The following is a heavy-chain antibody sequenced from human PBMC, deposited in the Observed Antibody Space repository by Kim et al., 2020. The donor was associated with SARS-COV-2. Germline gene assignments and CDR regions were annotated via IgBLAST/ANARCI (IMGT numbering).Heavy chain of an antibody. CDR1: GGSISSYY. CDR2: IYYSGST. J-gene: IGHJ3*02. Sequence: SETLSLTCTVSGGSISSYYWSWIRQPPGKGLEWIGYIYYSGSTNYNPSLKSRVTISVDTSKNQFSLKLSSVTAADTAVYYCARARIYSIAAAGSKTFDIWGQGTMVTVSS. CDR3: ARARIYSIAAAGSKTFDI. D-gene: IGHD6-13*01. V-gene: IGHV4-59*01.